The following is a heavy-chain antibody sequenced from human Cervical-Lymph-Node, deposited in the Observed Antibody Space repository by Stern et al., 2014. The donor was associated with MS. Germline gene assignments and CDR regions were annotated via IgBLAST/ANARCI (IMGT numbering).Heavy chain of an antibody. J-gene: IGHJ4*02. Sequence: VQLVESGAEVKKPGASVKVSCKASGYTVTGYYLHWVRQAPGQGLEWVGRINPNSGDANYAQKFQGRVTLTGDTSISTAYMELSSLRSDDTAVYYCARDLGLTPGSRIPPRPRQPRDGFDFWGQGTLVTVAS. CDR1: GYTVTGYY. V-gene: IGHV1-2*06. D-gene: IGHD6-6*01. CDR2: INPNSGDA. CDR3: ARDLGLTPGSRIPPRPRQPRDGFDF.